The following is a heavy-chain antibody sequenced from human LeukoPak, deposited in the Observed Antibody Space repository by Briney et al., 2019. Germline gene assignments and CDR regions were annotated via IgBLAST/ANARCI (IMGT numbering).Heavy chain of an antibody. D-gene: IGHD1-26*01. J-gene: IGHJ3*02. CDR1: GYTFTAYY. Sequence: ASVKVSCKASGYTFTAYYIHWVRQAPGQGLEWMGWINPNTGGTNFAQRFQGRVTMTRDTSINTAYMELSSLRSDDMAMYYCAATSVGATINDAFDIWGQGTLVTVSS. CDR2: INPNTGGT. CDR3: AATSVGATINDAFDI. V-gene: IGHV1-2*02.